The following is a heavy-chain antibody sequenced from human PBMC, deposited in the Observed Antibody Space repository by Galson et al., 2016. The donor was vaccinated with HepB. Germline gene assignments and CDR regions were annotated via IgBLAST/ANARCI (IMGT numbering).Heavy chain of an antibody. CDR1: GFTFNRYA. CDR2: INGSGGRT. CDR3: AKRADSGAKNSPFDN. V-gene: IGHV3-23*01. J-gene: IGHJ4*02. D-gene: IGHD4-17*01. Sequence: SLRLSCAASGFTFNRYAMNWVRQAPGKGLEWVSTINGSGGRTYYADSVKGRFTISRDNSKNTLSLQMNSLRVGNWAVYYCAKRADSGAKNSPFDNWGQGTLVTVSA.